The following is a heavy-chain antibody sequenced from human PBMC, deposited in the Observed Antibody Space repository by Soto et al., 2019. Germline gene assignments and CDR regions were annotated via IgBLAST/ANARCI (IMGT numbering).Heavy chain of an antibody. CDR1: GDSICSGDYS. CDR2: IYYSGST. V-gene: IGHV4-30-4*01. J-gene: IGHJ6*02. CDR3: ARDNRGYDTNYDYYYGMDV. Sequence: NPSETLSLTCTVSGDSICSGDYSWSWIRQPPGKGLEWIGYIYYSGSTYYNPSLKSRVTISVDTSKNQFSLKLSSVTAADTAVYYCARDNRGYDTNYDYYYGMDVWGQGTTVTVSS. D-gene: IGHD5-12*01.